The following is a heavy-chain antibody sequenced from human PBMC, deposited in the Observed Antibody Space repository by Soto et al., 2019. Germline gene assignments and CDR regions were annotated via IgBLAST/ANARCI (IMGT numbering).Heavy chain of an antibody. J-gene: IGHJ4*02. CDR3: ARAAAAHFDY. Sequence: GGFQRLPCGAAWVTFIALGMRWVLQATGKGLEWVAVIWYDGSNKYYADSVKGRFTISRDNSKNTLYLQMNSLRAEDTAVYYCARAAAAHFDYWGQGTLVTVSS. CDR1: WVTFIALG. CDR2: IWYDGSNK. D-gene: IGHD6-13*01. V-gene: IGHV3-33*08.